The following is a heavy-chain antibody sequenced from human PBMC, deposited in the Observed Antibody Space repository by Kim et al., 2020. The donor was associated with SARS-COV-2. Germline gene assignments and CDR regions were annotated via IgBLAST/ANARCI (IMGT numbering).Heavy chain of an antibody. CDR2: IKSKTDGGTT. V-gene: IGHV3-15*01. Sequence: GGSLRLSCAASGFTFSNAWMSWVRQAPGKGLEWVGRIKSKTDGGTTDYAAPVKGRFTISRDDSKITLYLQMNSLKTEDTAVYYCTTDPSTLEIYSSSDDYWGQGTLVTVSS. CDR3: TTDPSTLEIYSSSDDY. J-gene: IGHJ4*02. CDR1: GFTFSNAW. D-gene: IGHD6-6*01.